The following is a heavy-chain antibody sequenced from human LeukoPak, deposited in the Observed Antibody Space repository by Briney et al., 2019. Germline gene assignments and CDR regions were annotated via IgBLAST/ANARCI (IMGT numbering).Heavy chain of an antibody. D-gene: IGHD6-13*01. Sequence: PSETLSLTCTVSGGSISSSTYYWGWIRQLPGKGLEWIGSIYYSGSTYYNASLKSRVTISADTSKNQFSLKLSSVTAADTAVYYCARPLSGSSSWHGDAFDIWGQGTMVTVSS. CDR3: ARPLSGSSSWHGDAFDI. CDR2: IYYSGST. J-gene: IGHJ3*02. V-gene: IGHV4-39*01. CDR1: GGSISSSTYY.